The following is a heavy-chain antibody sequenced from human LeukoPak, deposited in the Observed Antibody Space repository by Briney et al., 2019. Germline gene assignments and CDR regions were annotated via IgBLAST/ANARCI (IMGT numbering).Heavy chain of an antibody. D-gene: IGHD6-13*01. CDR3: AKGGSSWFAS. V-gene: IGHV3-23*01. CDR1: GFTFSSYA. J-gene: IGHJ5*01. Sequence: PGGSLRLSCAASGFTFSSYAMNWVRQAPGKGLEWVSTFSVVGGPTFYADSVKGRFTIYRDNSKNTLYLQMRSLRAEDTAIYYCAKGGSSWFASWGQGTLATVSS. CDR2: FSVVGGPT.